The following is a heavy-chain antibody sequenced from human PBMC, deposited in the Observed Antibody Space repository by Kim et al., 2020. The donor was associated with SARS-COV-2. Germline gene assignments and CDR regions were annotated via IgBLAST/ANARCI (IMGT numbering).Heavy chain of an antibody. D-gene: IGHD5-12*01. CDR3: ARVGWGDDSEYFDL. J-gene: IGHJ2*01. Sequence: YADAVEGRCTISRDNSKNTVYLQMNSMRAEDTAVYYCARVGWGDDSEYFDLWGRGTLVTVSS. V-gene: IGHV3-53*03.